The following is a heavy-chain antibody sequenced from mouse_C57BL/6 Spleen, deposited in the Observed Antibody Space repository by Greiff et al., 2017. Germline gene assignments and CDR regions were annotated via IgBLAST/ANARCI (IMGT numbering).Heavy chain of an antibody. V-gene: IGHV1-39*01. CDR3: AEDYYDLAY. D-gene: IGHD1-1*01. CDR1: GYSFTDYN. J-gene: IGHJ3*01. Sequence: EVKLVESGPELVKPGASVKISCKASGYSFTDYNMNWVKQSNGKSLEWIGVINPNYGTTSYNQKFKGKATFTVDKSSSTYYMQINRLTSEDSAVYYCAEDYYDLAYWGQGTLVTVSA. CDR2: INPNYGTT.